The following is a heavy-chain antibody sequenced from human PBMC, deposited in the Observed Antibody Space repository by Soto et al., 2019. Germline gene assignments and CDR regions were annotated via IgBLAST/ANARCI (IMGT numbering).Heavy chain of an antibody. D-gene: IGHD2-15*01. CDR2: IIPIFGTA. Sequence: GPPVKVSCKASGGTFSSYAISWVRQAPGQGLEWMGGIIPIFGTANYAQKFQGRVTITADKSTSTAYMELSSLRSEDTAVYYCASSGPGKVRYFDLWGRGTLVTVSA. V-gene: IGHV1-69*06. J-gene: IGHJ2*01. CDR1: GGTFSSYA. CDR3: ASSGPGKVRYFDL.